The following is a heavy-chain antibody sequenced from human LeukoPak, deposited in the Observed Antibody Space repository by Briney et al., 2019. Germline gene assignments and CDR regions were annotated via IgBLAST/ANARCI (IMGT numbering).Heavy chain of an antibody. CDR3: ARVSQASTNFDY. J-gene: IGHJ4*02. CDR1: GFTFSSYS. V-gene: IGHV3-21*01. CDR2: ISSSSSYI. D-gene: IGHD2-2*01. Sequence: GGSLRLSCAASGFTFSSYSMNWVRQAPGKGLEWVSSISSSSSYIYYADSVKGRLTISRDNAKNSLYLQMNSLRAEDTAVYYCARVSQASTNFDYWGQGTLVTVSS.